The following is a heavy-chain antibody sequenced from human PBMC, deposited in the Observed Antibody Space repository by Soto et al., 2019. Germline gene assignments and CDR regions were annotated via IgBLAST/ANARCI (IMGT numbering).Heavy chain of an antibody. V-gene: IGHV4-34*01. J-gene: IGHJ4*02. Sequence: QVQLHQWGAGLLKPSETLSLACSLYSGSLSGYYWSWIRQPPGKGLEWIGEISPSGTTNYSPSLKSRFSISVDTSKNQFSLNLTSLTAADTAVYYCARAPKVSGSAQTRPDFWGQGSLVTVSS. CDR3: ARAPKVSGSAQTRPDF. CDR1: SGSLSGYY. CDR2: ISPSGTT. D-gene: IGHD6-6*01.